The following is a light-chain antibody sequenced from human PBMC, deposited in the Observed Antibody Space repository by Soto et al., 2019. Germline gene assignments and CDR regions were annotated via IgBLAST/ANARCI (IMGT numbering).Light chain of an antibody. Sequence: ILVTQSPSSLSASVGDRVTITCRASQGVDSSLAWYQQRPGKAPKLLIYAASNLQSGVPSRFSGSGSGTDFTLTISSLQPEDFATYYCQQLHDYPITFGQGTRLEIK. J-gene: IGKJ5*01. V-gene: IGKV1-9*01. CDR1: QGVDSS. CDR2: AAS. CDR3: QQLHDYPIT.